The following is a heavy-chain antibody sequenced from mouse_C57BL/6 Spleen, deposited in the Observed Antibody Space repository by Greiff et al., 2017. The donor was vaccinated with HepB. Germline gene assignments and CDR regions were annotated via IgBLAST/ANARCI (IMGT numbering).Heavy chain of an antibody. CDR2: IYPGNSDT. V-gene: IGHV1-5*01. Sequence: DVKLVESGTVLARPGASVKMSCKTSGYTFTSYWMHWVKQRPGQGLEWIGAIYPGNSDTSYNQKFKGKAKLTAVTSASTAYMELSSLTNEDSAVYYCTRSKGRDYYGSSYGYFDVWGTGTTVTVSS. J-gene: IGHJ1*03. CDR1: GYTFTSYW. CDR3: TRSKGRDYYGSSYGYFDV. D-gene: IGHD1-1*01.